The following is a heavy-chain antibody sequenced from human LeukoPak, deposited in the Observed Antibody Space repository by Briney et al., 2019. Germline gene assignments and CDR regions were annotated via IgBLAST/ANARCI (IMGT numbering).Heavy chain of an antibody. D-gene: IGHD6-19*01. CDR1: GGSFSGYY. V-gene: IGHV4-34*01. J-gene: IGHJ4*02. CDR3: ARSPYSSGWSGVDY. Sequence: PSETLSVTCAVYGGSFSGYYWSWIRQPPGKGLEWIGEINHSGSTNYNPSLKSRVTISVDTSKNQFSLKLSSVTAADTAVYYCARSPYSSGWSGVDYWGQGTLVTVSS. CDR2: INHSGST.